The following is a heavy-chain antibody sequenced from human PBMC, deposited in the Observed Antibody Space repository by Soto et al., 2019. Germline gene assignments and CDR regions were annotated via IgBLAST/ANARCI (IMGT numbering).Heavy chain of an antibody. CDR3: AKATYSSGLENWFDP. CDR1: GFTFSSYA. Sequence: QSGGSLRLSCAASGFTFSSYAMSWVRQAPGKGLEWVSAISGSGGSTYYADSVKGRFTISRDNSKNTLYLQMNSLRAEDTAVYYCAKATYSSGLENWFDPWGQGTLLTVSS. CDR2: ISGSGGST. J-gene: IGHJ5*02. V-gene: IGHV3-23*01. D-gene: IGHD6-19*01.